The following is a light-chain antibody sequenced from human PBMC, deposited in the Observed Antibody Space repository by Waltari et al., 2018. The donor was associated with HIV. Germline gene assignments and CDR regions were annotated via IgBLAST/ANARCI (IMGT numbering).Light chain of an antibody. V-gene: IGLV6-57*01. CDR2: EDN. CDR1: SGSIASNY. CDR3: QSYDSSNQGV. Sequence: NFMLTQPHSVSESPVKTVTISCTRTSGSIASNYVQWYQQRPGSSPTTVIYEDNQRPSGVPDRFSGSIDSSSNSASLTISGLKTEDEADYYCQSYDSSNQGVFGGGTKLTVL. J-gene: IGLJ3*02.